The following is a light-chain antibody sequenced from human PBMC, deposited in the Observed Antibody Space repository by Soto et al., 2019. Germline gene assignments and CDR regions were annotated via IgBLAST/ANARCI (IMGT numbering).Light chain of an antibody. J-gene: IGKJ5*01. V-gene: IGKV2-28*01. CDR1: QSLLYRNGNNY. CDR2: LTS. CDR3: LQALQTPPT. Sequence: DIVMTQSPLSLPVTPGEPASISCRSSQSLLYRNGNNYLNWYLQKPGQSPQLLIYLTSYRDSGVPDRFSGSGSGTDFTLKISRVEAEDVGVYYCLQALQTPPTFGQGTRLEIK.